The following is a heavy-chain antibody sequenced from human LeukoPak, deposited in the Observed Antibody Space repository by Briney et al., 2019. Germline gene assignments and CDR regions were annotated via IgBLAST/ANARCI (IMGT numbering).Heavy chain of an antibody. J-gene: IGHJ4*02. CDR3: ARGISAAAGRYYSDY. D-gene: IGHD6-13*01. V-gene: IGHV3-23*01. CDR2: ISGSGGST. Sequence: GGALRLSCAASRFTFSSYAMSWVRQAPGKGLEWVSTISGSGGSTYNADSVKGRFTISRDSSKSTVFLLMNSLRADDTAVYYCARGISAAAGRYYSDYCGQGTLVTVSS. CDR1: RFTFSSYA.